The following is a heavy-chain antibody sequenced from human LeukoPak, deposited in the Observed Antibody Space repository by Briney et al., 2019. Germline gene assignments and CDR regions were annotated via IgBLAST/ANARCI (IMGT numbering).Heavy chain of an antibody. V-gene: IGHV7-4-1*02. D-gene: IGHD3-22*01. CDR1: GYTFTSYA. Sequence: ASVKVSCKASGYTFTSYAMNWVRQAPGQGLEWMGWINTNTGNPTYAQGFTGRFVFSLDTPVSTAYLQISSLKAEDTAVYYCARKTDSSGYYYGDYYGMDVWGQGTTVTVSS. J-gene: IGHJ6*02. CDR2: INTNTGNP. CDR3: ARKTDSSGYYYGDYYGMDV.